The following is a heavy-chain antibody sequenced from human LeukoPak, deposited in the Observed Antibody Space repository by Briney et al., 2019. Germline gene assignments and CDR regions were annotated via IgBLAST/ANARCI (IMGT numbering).Heavy chain of an antibody. V-gene: IGHV1-2*02. CDR1: GYSFTDYY. J-gene: IGHJ5*02. CDR2: INPNSGGT. Sequence: ASVKVSFKTSGYSFTDYYTHWVRQAPGQGLEWMGWINPNSGGTSSAQKFQGRVTMTRDTSITTVYMEVSWLTSDDTAIYYCARADRLDGGPYLIGPWGQGTLVTVSS. D-gene: IGHD2-21*01. CDR3: ARADRLDGGPYLIGP.